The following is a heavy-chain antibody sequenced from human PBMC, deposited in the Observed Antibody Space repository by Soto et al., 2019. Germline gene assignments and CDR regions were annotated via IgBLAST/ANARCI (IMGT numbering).Heavy chain of an antibody. D-gene: IGHD2-2*01. CDR1: GFTFSSYG. Sequence: GGSLRLSCAASGFTFSSYGMHWVRQAPGKGLEWVAVISYDGSNKYYADSVKGRFTISRDNSKNTLYLQMNSLRAEDTAVYYCAKDSEDIVVVPAANIATNWFDTWGQGTLVTVSS. V-gene: IGHV3-30*18. J-gene: IGHJ5*02. CDR2: ISYDGSNK. CDR3: AKDSEDIVVVPAANIATNWFDT.